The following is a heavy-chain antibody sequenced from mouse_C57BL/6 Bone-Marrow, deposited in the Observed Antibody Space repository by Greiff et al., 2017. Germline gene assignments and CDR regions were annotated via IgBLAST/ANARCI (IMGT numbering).Heavy chain of an antibody. V-gene: IGHV5-4*01. CDR2: ISDGGSYT. J-gene: IGHJ3*01. D-gene: IGHD2-3*01. CDR3: ARGNGYYVAWFAY. CDR1: GFTFSSYA. Sequence: EVQRVESGGGLVKPGGSLKLSCAASGFTFSSYAMSWVRQTPEKRLEWVATISDGGSYTYYPDNVKGRFTISRDNAKNNLYLQMSHLKSEDTAMYDCARGNGYYVAWFAYWGQGTLVTVSA.